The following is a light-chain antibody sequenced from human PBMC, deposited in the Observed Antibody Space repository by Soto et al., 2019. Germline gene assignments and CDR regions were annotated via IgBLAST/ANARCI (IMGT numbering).Light chain of an antibody. CDR3: QSYDSSLSGSEV. CDR2: GNS. Sequence: QSVLTQPPSVSGAPGQRVTISCTGSSSNIGAGYDVHWYQQLPGTAPKLLIYGNSNRPSGVPDRFSGSKSGISASLAITGLQAEDEADYYCQSYDSSLSGSEVFGGGTKVTVL. V-gene: IGLV1-40*01. J-gene: IGLJ2*01. CDR1: SSNIGAGYD.